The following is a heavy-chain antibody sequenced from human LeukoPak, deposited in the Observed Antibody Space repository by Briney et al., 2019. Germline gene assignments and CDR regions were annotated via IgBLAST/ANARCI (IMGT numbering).Heavy chain of an antibody. D-gene: IGHD6-19*01. J-gene: IGHJ4*02. Sequence: GGSLRLSCAASGFPFSSYSMNWVRRAPGRGLEWVSSISTRIDYMYYADSVKGRFTISRDNAKNSLYLQMNSLRAEDTAVYYCARAIFSRGWYLVDYWGQGTLVTVAS. CDR1: GFPFSSYS. CDR2: ISTRIDYM. V-gene: IGHV3-21*01. CDR3: ARAIFSRGWYLVDY.